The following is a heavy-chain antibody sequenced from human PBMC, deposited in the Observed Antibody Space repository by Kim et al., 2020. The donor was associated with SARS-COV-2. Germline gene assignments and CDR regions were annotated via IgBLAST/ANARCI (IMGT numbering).Heavy chain of an antibody. D-gene: IGHD3-9*01. CDR3: ASPQMYYDILTGYYNRPRFWYYGMDV. CDR2: INAGNGNT. CDR1: GYTFTSYA. J-gene: IGHJ6*02. V-gene: IGHV1-3*01. Sequence: ASVKVSCKASGYTFTSYAMHWVRQAPGQRLEWMGWINAGNGNTKYSQKFQGRVTITRDTSASTAYMELSSLRSEDTAVYYCASPQMYYDILTGYYNRPRFWYYGMDVWGQGTTVTVSS.